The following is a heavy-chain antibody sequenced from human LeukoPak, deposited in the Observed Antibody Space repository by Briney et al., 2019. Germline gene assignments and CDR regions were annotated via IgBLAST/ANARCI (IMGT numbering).Heavy chain of an antibody. V-gene: IGHV4-59*01. J-gene: IGHJ4*02. CDR3: ARTNYMGYFDY. Sequence: SETLSLTCTVSGGSISSYYWSWIQQPPGKGLEWIGYIYYSGSTNYNPSLKSRVTISVDTSKNQFSLKLSSVTAADTAVYYCARTNYMGYFDYWGQGTLVTVSS. CDR2: IYYSGST. D-gene: IGHD1-7*01. CDR1: GGSISSYY.